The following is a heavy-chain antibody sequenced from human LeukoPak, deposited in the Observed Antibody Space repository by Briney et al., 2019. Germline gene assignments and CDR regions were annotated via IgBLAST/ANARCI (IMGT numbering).Heavy chain of an antibody. CDR1: GGSISSYH. D-gene: IGHD1-26*01. CDR3: ARGGLVGATPHSHDAFDI. Sequence: KASETLSLTCTVSGGSISSYHWSWIRQPPGKGLEWIAYIYYSENTNYNPSLRSRVTISVDTSKNQFSLKLSSVTAADTAVYYCARGGLVGATPHSHDAFDIWGQGTMVTVSS. J-gene: IGHJ3*02. CDR2: IYYSENT. V-gene: IGHV4-59*01.